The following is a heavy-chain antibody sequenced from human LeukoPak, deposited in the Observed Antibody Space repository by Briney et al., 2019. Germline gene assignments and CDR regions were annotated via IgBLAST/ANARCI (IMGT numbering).Heavy chain of an antibody. J-gene: IGHJ6*02. D-gene: IGHD2-2*01. Sequence: GGSLRLSCAASGFTFSSYGMHWVRQAPGKGLEWVAVISYDGSNKYYADSVKGRFTISRDNSKNTLYLQMNSLRAEDTAVYYCAKTYCSSTSCWGFYGMDVWGQGTTVTVSS. CDR2: ISYDGSNK. V-gene: IGHV3-30*18. CDR3: AKTYCSSTSCWGFYGMDV. CDR1: GFTFSSYG.